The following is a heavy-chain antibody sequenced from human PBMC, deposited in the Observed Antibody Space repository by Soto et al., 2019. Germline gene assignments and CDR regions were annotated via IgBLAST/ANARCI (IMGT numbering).Heavy chain of an antibody. CDR3: ARGRASGSYYLLDY. D-gene: IGHD3-10*01. J-gene: IGHJ4*02. Sequence: QVQLVQSGAEVKKPGASVKVSCKASGNTFTGYDINWVRQATGHGLEWMGWINPNSGNIGYAQKFQGRVTMTRDTAIRTAYMEVSRLRSDDTAVYYCARGRASGSYYLLDYWGQGTLVTVSS. CDR2: INPNSGNI. V-gene: IGHV1-8*01. CDR1: GNTFTGYD.